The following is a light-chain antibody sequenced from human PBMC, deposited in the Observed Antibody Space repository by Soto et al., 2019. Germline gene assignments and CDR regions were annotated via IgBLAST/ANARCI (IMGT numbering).Light chain of an antibody. V-gene: IGLV2-8*01. J-gene: IGLJ3*02. CDR2: ELT. Sequence: QSALTQPPCASGSPGQSVTISCTATSYVSWYQQHPGKAPRLIIYELTKRPSGVPDRFSGSTSGNTASLTVSGLQADDEADYYCASYAGNIWVFGGGTKLT. CDR3: ASYAGNIWV. CDR1: SY.